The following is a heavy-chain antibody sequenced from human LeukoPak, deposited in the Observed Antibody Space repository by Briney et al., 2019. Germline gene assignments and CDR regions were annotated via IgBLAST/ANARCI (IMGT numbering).Heavy chain of an antibody. CDR3: ARLGYCSSTSCFDP. D-gene: IGHD2-2*01. CDR2: MNPNSGNT. V-gene: IGHV1-8*03. CDR1: RYTFTSYD. J-gene: IGHJ5*02. Sequence: GASVKVSCKASRYTFTSYDINWVRQATGQGLEWMGWMNPNSGNTGYAQKFQGRVTITRNTSISTAYMELSSLRSEDTAVYYCARLGYCSSTSCFDPWGQGTLVTVSS.